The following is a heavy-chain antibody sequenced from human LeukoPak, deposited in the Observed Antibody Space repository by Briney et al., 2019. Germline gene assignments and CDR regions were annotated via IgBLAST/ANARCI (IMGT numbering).Heavy chain of an antibody. Sequence: SETLSLTCTVSGGSISSYYWSWIRQPPGKGLEWIGYIYYSGSTNYNPSLKSRVTISVDTSKNQFSLKLSSVTAADTAVYYCAKSDTAMVNLDYWGQETLVTVSS. J-gene: IGHJ4*02. CDR1: GGSISSYY. CDR2: IYYSGST. CDR3: AKSDTAMVNLDY. D-gene: IGHD5-18*01. V-gene: IGHV4-59*08.